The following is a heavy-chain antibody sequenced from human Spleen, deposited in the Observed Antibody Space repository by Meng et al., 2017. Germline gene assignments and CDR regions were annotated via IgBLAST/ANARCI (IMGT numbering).Heavy chain of an antibody. V-gene: IGHV3-33*01. CDR1: GFTFSSNG. Sequence: GESLKISCVGSGFTFSSNGMYWVRQAPGKGLEWVAVIWYDGSHRDYADSVKGRFTISRDNSKNTLYLQMNSLRAEDTAVYYCARDHYSSGSYYFDYWGQGTLVTVSS. CDR2: IWYDGSHR. CDR3: ARDHYSSGSYYFDY. D-gene: IGHD6-19*01. J-gene: IGHJ4*02.